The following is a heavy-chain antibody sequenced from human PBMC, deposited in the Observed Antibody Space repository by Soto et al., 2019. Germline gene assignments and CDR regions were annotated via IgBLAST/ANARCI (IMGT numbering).Heavy chain of an antibody. J-gene: IGHJ6*02. CDR1: GYTFTGYY. CDR2: INPENGAT. CDR3: ARERYQVISDGMDV. Sequence: ASVKVSCKASGYTFTGYYVHWVREAPGQGLEWMGWINPENGATSYAQKFQGRVTLSRDTSINTAYLELSSLRFDDAAVYFCARERYQVISDGMDVWGQGTTVTVSS. D-gene: IGHD2-2*01. V-gene: IGHV1-2*02.